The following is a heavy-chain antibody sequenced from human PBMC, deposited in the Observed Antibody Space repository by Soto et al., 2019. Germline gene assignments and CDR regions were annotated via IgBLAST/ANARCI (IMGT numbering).Heavy chain of an antibody. CDR1: GFTFSSYA. CDR2: ISGSGGST. CDR3: ANLAPFYYDSRGFLDY. V-gene: IGHV3-23*01. Sequence: GGSLRLSCAASGFTFSSYAMSWVRQAPGKGLEWVSGISGSGGSTLSADSVKGRFTISRDNSKNTLYLQMNSLRAEDTAVYYCANLAPFYYDSRGFLDYWGQGTLVTVSS. J-gene: IGHJ4*02. D-gene: IGHD3-22*01.